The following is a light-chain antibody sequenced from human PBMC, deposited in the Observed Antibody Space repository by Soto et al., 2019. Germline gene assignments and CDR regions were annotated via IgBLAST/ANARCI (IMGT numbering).Light chain of an antibody. CDR2: AAS. CDR1: LPISNY. J-gene: IGKJ4*01. V-gene: IGKV1-27*01. Sequence: DIQMTQSPSSLSASVGDRVTITCRASLPISNYLAWYQQKPVKIPNLLIYAASTLQAGVPSRFSVSGSGTEFTHTISILPPAAVATYYCQKYNSAPLTFGGGTKVESK. CDR3: QKYNSAPLT.